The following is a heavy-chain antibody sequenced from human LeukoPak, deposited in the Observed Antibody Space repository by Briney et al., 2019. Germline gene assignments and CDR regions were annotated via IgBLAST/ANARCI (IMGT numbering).Heavy chain of an antibody. D-gene: IGHD1-26*01. CDR2: ISYDGSNK. Sequence: PGRSLRLSCAASGFTFSSYAMHWVRQAPGKGLEWVAVISYDGSNKYYADSVKGRFTISRDNSKNTLYLQMNSLRAEDTAVYYCARDYSGSYQGLPYNWFDPWGQGTLVTVSS. CDR3: ARDYSGSYQGLPYNWFDP. J-gene: IGHJ5*02. V-gene: IGHV3-30-3*01. CDR1: GFTFSSYA.